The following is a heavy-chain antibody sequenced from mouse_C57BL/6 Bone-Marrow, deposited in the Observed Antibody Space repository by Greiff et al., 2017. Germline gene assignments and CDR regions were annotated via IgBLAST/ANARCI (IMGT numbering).Heavy chain of an antibody. CDR2: IYPRSGNT. D-gene: IGHD2-2*01. CDR3: ARRGNGYDGNFDY. J-gene: IGHJ2*01. V-gene: IGHV1-81*01. Sequence: QVQLKQSGAELARPGASVKLSCKASGYTFTSYGISWVKQRTGQGLEWIGEIYPRSGNTYYNEKFKGKATLTADKSSSTAYMELRSLTSEDSAVYFCARRGNGYDGNFDYWGQGTTLTVAS. CDR1: GYTFTSYG.